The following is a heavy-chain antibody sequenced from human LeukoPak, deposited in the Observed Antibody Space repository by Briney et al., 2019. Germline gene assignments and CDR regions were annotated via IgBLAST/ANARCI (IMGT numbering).Heavy chain of an antibody. Sequence: GGSLRLSCAASGFTFDDYAMHWVRQAPGKGLEWVSGISWNSGSIAYADSVKGRFTISRDNAKNSLYLQMNSLRAEDTALYYCAKDDSSGPYSPYWGQGTLVTVSS. CDR3: AKDDSSGPYSPY. D-gene: IGHD3-22*01. CDR2: ISWNSGSI. V-gene: IGHV3-9*01. J-gene: IGHJ4*02. CDR1: GFTFDDYA.